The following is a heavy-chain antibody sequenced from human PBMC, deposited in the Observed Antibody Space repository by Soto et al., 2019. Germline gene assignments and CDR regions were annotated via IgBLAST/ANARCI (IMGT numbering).Heavy chain of an antibody. Sequence: GGSLRLSCAASGFTFSNAWMNWVRQAPGKGLEWVGCIKSKTDGGTTDYAAPVKGRFTISRDDSKNTLYLQMNSLKTEDTAVYYCTTDAARVPWGEKDWFDPWGQGTLVTVSS. CDR1: GFTFSNAW. CDR2: IKSKTDGGTT. D-gene: IGHD3-16*01. V-gene: IGHV3-15*07. J-gene: IGHJ5*02. CDR3: TTDAARVPWGEKDWFDP.